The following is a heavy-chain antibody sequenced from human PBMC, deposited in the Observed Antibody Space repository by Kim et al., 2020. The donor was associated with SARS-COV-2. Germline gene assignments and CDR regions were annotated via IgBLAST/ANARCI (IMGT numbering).Heavy chain of an antibody. CDR1: GGSISSSSYY. Sequence: SETLSLTCTVSGGSISSSSYYWGWIRQPPGKGLEWIGSIYYSGSTYYNPSLKSRVTISVDTSKNQFSLKLSSVTAADTAVYYCARGDPTEHLGDVDYWGQGTLVTVSS. V-gene: IGHV4-39*01. J-gene: IGHJ4*02. D-gene: IGHD1-26*01. CDR3: ARGDPTEHLGDVDY. CDR2: IYYSGST.